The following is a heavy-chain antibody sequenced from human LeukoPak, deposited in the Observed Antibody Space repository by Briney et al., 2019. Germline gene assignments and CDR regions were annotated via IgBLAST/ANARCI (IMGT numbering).Heavy chain of an antibody. D-gene: IGHD3-10*01. J-gene: IGHJ4*02. V-gene: IGHV4-61*02. CDR3: ARDSTYGFDY. CDR2: IYTSGST. CDR1: GGSIRSAGYY. Sequence: PSQTLSLSCTVSGGSIRSAGYYWIWIRQPAGKGLELIGRIYTSGSTNYNPSLKSRVTISIDTSKNQFSLKLSSVTAADPAVYYGARDSTYGFDYWVQGTLVTVSS.